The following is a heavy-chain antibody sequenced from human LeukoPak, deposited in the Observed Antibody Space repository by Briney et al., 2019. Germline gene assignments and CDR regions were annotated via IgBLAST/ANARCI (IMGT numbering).Heavy chain of an antibody. D-gene: IGHD5-24*01. CDR2: QSGRT. V-gene: IGHV4-4*02. J-gene: IGHJ1*01. CDR1: GGSISNW. Sequence: SETLSLTCAVSGGSISNWWSWVRHPPGKGLECQSGRTNYNPSLKSRVFISVDNSKNQFSLNLRSVTAADTAVYYCARHMEMTGTRGFPDWGQGTLVTVSS. CDR3: ARHMEMTGTRGFPD.